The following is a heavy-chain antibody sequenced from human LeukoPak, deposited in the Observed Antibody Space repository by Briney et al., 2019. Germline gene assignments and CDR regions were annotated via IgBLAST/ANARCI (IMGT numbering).Heavy chain of an antibody. J-gene: IGHJ5*02. CDR3: AKVERFGELYGWFDP. V-gene: IGHV3-9*01. Sequence: PGGSLRLSCAASGFTFDDYAMHWVRQAPGKGLEWVSGISWNSGSIGYADSVKGRFTISRDNAKNSLYLQMNSLRAEDTALYYCAKVERFGELYGWFDPWGQGTLVTVSS. D-gene: IGHD3-10*01. CDR2: ISWNSGSI. CDR1: GFTFDDYA.